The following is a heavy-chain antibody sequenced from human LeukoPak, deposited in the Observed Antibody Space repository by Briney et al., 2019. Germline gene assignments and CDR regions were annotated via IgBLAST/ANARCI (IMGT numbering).Heavy chain of an antibody. CDR1: GGSISSSSYY. CDR2: IYYSGST. J-gene: IGHJ6*03. V-gene: IGHV4-39*07. D-gene: IGHD2-15*01. CDR3: ARAVVYCVYCSGGRGYYYMDV. Sequence: SETLSLTCTVSGGSISSSSYYWGWIRQPPGKGLEWIGNIYYSGSTYYNPSLKSRVTISVDTSKNQFSLKLSSVTAADTAVYYCARAVVYCVYCSGGRGYYYMDVWGKGTTVTVSS.